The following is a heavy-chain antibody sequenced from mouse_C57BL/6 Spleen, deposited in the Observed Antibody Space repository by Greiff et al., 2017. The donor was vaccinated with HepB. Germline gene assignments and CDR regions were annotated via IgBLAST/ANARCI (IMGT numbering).Heavy chain of an antibody. J-gene: IGHJ4*01. D-gene: IGHD2-5*01. CDR2: IYPRSGNT. CDR3: ARTDYYSNYERDYYAMDY. CDR1: GYTFTSYG. Sequence: QVQLQQSGAELARPGASVKLSCKASGYTFTSYGISWVKQRTGQGLEWIGEIYPRSGNTYYNEKFKGKATLTADKSSSTAYMELRSLTSEDSAVYCCARTDYYSNYERDYYAMDYWGQGTSVTVSS. V-gene: IGHV1-81*01.